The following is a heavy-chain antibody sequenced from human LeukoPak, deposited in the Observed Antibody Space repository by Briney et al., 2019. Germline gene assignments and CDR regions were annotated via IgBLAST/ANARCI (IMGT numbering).Heavy chain of an antibody. V-gene: IGHV1-2*02. CDR2: IKPNSGGT. Sequence: ASVTVSFKASGYTFTDHYMHWVRQAPGQGLEWMGWIKPNSGGTSHAQKFQGRVTMTRDTSISTAYMELRRLTSDDTAVYYCARDRIAVARAQGWFDPWGQGTLVTVSS. J-gene: IGHJ5*02. CDR1: GYTFTDHY. CDR3: ARDRIAVARAQGWFDP. D-gene: IGHD6-19*01.